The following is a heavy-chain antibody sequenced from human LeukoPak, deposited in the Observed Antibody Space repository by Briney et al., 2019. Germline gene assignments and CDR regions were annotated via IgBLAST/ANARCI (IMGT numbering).Heavy chain of an antibody. Sequence: GGALQIFCKGAGYCFINYWIGWLRPMPGQGLEWLGIIWPGDYDTKYSPSFQGEATISVDKSISTAYLHWSSRKASDTAIFYCARRGEEHNYWFDPWGQRTLSTVSS. CDR1: GYCFINYW. V-gene: IGHV5-51*01. CDR3: ARRGEEHNYWFDP. CDR2: IWPGDYDT. D-gene: IGHD1-20*01. J-gene: IGHJ5*02.